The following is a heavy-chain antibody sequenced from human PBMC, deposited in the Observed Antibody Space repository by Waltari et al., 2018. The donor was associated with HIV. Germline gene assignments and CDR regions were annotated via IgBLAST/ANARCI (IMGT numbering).Heavy chain of an antibody. CDR3: AKTVPTVTSIFEGLDV. D-gene: IGHD4-17*01. CDR1: GFTFNTFA. Sequence: QLLESGGGLVKPGGSLRLSCVASGFTFNTFAMTGVRQAPGKGLEWLSSISGSGGNKYYADSVKGRISISRENSQNTVYLQINSLRVDDTATYYCAKTVPTVTSIFEGLDVWGQGAMVIVSS. CDR2: ISGSGGNK. V-gene: IGHV3-23*01. J-gene: IGHJ3*01.